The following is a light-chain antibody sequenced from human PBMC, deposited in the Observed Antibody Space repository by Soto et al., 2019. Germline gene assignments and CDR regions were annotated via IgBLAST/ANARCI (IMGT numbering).Light chain of an antibody. CDR3: SSYTSSSTLAV. CDR2: DVS. Sequence: QSVLTQPASVSGSPGQSITISCTGTSSDVGGYNYVSWYQHHPGKAPKLMIYDVSNRPSGVSNRFSGSKSGNTASLIISGLQAEDEADYYCSSYTSSSTLAVFGGGTQLTVL. V-gene: IGLV2-14*03. CDR1: SSDVGGYNY. J-gene: IGLJ7*01.